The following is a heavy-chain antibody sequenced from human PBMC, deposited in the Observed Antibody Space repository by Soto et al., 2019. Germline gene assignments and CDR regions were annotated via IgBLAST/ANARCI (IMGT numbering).Heavy chain of an antibody. D-gene: IGHD3-22*01. V-gene: IGHV1-69*01. CDR2: MIPIFGTA. Sequence: QVQLVQSGAEVKKPGSSVKVSCKASGGTFSSYAISWVRQAPGQGLEWMGGMIPIFGTANYAQKFQGRVPITGDEPTSTAYMELSSLRSEDTAVYYCARAELRYYYDSSGYYYLPFDYWGQGTLVTVSS. J-gene: IGHJ4*02. CDR3: ARAELRYYYDSSGYYYLPFDY. CDR1: GGTFSSYA.